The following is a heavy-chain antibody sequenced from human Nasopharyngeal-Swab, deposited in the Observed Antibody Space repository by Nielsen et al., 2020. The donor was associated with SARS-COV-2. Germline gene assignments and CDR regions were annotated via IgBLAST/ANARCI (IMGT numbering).Heavy chain of an antibody. CDR3: ARGYYDFWSGYAGFDP. CDR2: INSDGSST. V-gene: IGHV3-74*01. J-gene: IGHJ5*02. Sequence: GGSLRLSCAASGFTFSSYWMHWVRQAPGKGLVWVSRINSDGSSTSYAGSVKGRFTISRDNAKNTLYLQMNSLRAEDTAVYYCARGYYDFWSGYAGFDPWGQGTLVTVSS. CDR1: GFTFSSYW. D-gene: IGHD3-3*01.